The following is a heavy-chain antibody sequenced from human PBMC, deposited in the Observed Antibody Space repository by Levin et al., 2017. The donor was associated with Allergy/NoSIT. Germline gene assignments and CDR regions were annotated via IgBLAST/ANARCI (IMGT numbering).Heavy chain of an antibody. V-gene: IGHV3-66*01. J-gene: IGHJ4*02. CDR1: GFTVSSNY. CDR3: ARVSWFGEFYFDY. Sequence: GESLKISCAASGFTVSSNYMSWVRQAPGKGLEWVSVIYSGGSTYYADSVKGRFTISRDNSKNTLYLQMNSLRAEDTAVYYCARVSWFGEFYFDYWGQGTLVTVSS. D-gene: IGHD3-10*01. CDR2: IYSGGST.